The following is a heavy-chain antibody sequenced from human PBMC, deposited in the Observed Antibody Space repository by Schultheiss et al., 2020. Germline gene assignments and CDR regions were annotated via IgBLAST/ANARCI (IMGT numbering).Heavy chain of an antibody. J-gene: IGHJ4*02. V-gene: IGHV4-59*04. Sequence: SETLSLTCTVSGGSISSYYWSWIRQPPGKGLEWIGYIYYSGSTYYNPSLKSRVTISVDTSKNQFSLKLTSVTAADTAVYFCGSDRPFDYWGQGTLVTVSS. CDR2: IYYSGST. D-gene: IGHD3-22*01. CDR3: GSDRPFDY. CDR1: GGSISSYY.